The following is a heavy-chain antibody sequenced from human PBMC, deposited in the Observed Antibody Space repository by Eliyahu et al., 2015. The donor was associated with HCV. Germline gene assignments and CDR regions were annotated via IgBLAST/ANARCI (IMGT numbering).Heavy chain of an antibody. D-gene: IGHD5-24*01. V-gene: IGHV4-38-2*02. CDR2: IYHSGST. J-gene: IGHJ3*02. CDR3: ARGGPRVATMDAFDI. Sequence: GWIRQPPGKGLEWIGSIYHSGSTYYNPSLKSRVTISVDTSKNQFSLXLSSVTAADTAVYYCARGGPRVATMDAFDIWGQGTMVTVSS.